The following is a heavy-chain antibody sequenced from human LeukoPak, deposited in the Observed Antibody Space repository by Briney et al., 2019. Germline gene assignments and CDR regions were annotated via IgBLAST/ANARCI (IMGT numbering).Heavy chain of an antibody. CDR3: ARGEYLADYGDYFDY. CDR2: ISSSSSYI. CDR1: GFTFSSYS. V-gene: IGHV3-21*01. Sequence: GGSLRLSCAASGFTFSSYSMNWVRQAPGKGLEWVSSISSSSSYIFYADSVKGRFTISRDNAKNSLYLQMNSLRAEDTAVYYCARGEYLADYGDYFDYWGQGTQVTVSS. J-gene: IGHJ4*02. D-gene: IGHD4-17*01.